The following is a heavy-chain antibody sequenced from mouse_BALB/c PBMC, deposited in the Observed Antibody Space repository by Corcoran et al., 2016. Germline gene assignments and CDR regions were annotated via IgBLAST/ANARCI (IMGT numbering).Heavy chain of an antibody. Sequence: EVQLQQSGAELVKPGTSVKLSCTASGFNIKDTYMHWVKQRPEQGLEWIGRIDPANGNTKYDPKFQGKANITADTSSHTAYLQLSSLTSGDTAVYDCAHGGAMVYWGQGTRVTVSA. CDR3: AHGGAMVY. D-gene: IGHD1-1*02. CDR1: GFNIKDTY. J-gene: IGHJ3*01. CDR2: IDPANGNT. V-gene: IGHV14-3*02.